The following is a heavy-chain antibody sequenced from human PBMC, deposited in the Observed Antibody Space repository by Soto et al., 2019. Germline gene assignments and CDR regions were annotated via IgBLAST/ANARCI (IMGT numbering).Heavy chain of an antibody. CDR1: GGSISSYY. CDR3: ARAPRGNYGYPSYFDY. D-gene: IGHD3-10*01. Sequence: SETLSLTCTVSGGSISSYYWSWIRQPPGKGLEWIGYIYYSGSTNYNPSLKSRVTISVDTSKNQFSLKLSSVTSADTALYYCARAPRGNYGYPSYFDYWGQGTLVTVSS. V-gene: IGHV4-59*01. CDR2: IYYSGST. J-gene: IGHJ4*02.